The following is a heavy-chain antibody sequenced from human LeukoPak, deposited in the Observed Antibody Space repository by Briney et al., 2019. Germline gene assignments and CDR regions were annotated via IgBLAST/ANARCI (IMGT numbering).Heavy chain of an antibody. CDR1: GFTFSSYW. D-gene: IGHD3-22*01. CDR3: ARTFYSEGSANYYFDY. J-gene: IGHJ4*02. CDR2: INSDGRST. V-gene: IGHV3-74*01. Sequence: GGSLRLSCAASGFTFSSYWMHWVRQAPGKGLVWVSRINSDGRSTSYADSVKGRFTISRDNAKNTLYLQMNSLRAEDTAVYYCARTFYSEGSANYYFDYWGQGTLVSVSS.